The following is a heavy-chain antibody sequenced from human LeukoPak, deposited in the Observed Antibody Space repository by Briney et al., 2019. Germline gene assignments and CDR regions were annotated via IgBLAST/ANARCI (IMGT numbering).Heavy chain of an antibody. J-gene: IGHJ5*02. CDR3: AVGFISSSQT. Sequence: SQTLSLTCTVSGGSISSGGHYWTWIRQHPGKGLEWIGYIYYSGSTYYNPSLQSRVTISVDTSKNQFSLRLSSVTAADTAVYYCAVGFISSSQTWGQGTLVTVSS. V-gene: IGHV4-31*03. CDR1: GGSISSGGHY. D-gene: IGHD3-16*02. CDR2: IYYSGST.